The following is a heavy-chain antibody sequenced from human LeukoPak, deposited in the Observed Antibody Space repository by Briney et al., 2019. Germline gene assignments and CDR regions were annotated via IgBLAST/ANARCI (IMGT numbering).Heavy chain of an antibody. V-gene: IGHV4-38-2*02. J-gene: IGHJ5*02. CDR1: GYSFSSGFF. D-gene: IGHD6-19*01. CDR3: ARDKDLAVAANWFDP. CDR2: LYHTGTT. Sequence: SETLSLTCTVAGYSFSSGFFWGWIPQPPGKGLEWIGSLYHTGTTYNNPSLKSRVTTSLYTSKNQFSLTTTSVTAADTAVYYCARDKDLAVAANWFDPWGQGTLVIVSS.